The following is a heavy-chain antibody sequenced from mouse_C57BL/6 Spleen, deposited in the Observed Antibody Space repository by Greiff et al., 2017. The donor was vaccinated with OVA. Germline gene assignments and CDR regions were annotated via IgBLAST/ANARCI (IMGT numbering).Heavy chain of an antibody. J-gene: IGHJ4*01. CDR2: ISNGGGST. CDR3: ARHDYDRYYAMDY. D-gene: IGHD2-4*01. Sequence: EVQGVESGGGLVQPGGSLKLSCAASGFTFSDYYMYWVRQTPEKRLEWVAYISNGGGSTYYPDTVKGRFTISGDNAKNTLYLQMSRLNAEDTAMYYCARHDYDRYYAMDYWGQGTSVTVSS. CDR1: GFTFSDYY. V-gene: IGHV5-12*01.